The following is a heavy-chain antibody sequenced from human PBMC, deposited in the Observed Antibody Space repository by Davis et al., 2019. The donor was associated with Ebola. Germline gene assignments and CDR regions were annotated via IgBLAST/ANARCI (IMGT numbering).Heavy chain of an antibody. D-gene: IGHD4-17*01. CDR1: GFTFSSYW. V-gene: IGHV3-74*01. CDR3: AREGGDYGDYPYYNGMDV. CDR2: INSDGSST. Sequence: PGGSLRLSCAASGFTFSSYWMHWVRQAPGKGLVWVSRINSDGSSTSYADSVKGRFTISRDNAKNTLYLQMNSLRAEDTAVYYCAREGGDYGDYPYYNGMDVWGQGTTVTVSS. J-gene: IGHJ6*02.